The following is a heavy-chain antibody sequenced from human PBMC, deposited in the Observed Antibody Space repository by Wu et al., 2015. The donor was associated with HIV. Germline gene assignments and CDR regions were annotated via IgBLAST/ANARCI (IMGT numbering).Heavy chain of an antibody. D-gene: IGHD2-15*01. CDR3: ARQGCSGESCYLPLDS. J-gene: IGHJ5*01. Sequence: QVQLQESGPGLVKPSETLSLTCTVSGGSISSYFWTWIRQPPRKGLEWIGYFYDSGSTKYNPSLQSRVTMSLDTSKNQVSLHLRSVTAADTAVYYCARQGCSGESCYLPLDSWGQGTLVTVSS. V-gene: IGHV4-59*08. CDR2: FYDSGST. CDR1: GGSISSYF.